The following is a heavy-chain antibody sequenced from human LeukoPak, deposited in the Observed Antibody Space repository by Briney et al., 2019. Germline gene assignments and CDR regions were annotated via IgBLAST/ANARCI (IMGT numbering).Heavy chain of an antibody. Sequence: EASVKVSCKASGYTFTSYGISWVRQAPGQGLEWMGWISAYNGSTNYAQKLQGRVTMTTDTSTSTAYMELRSLRSDDTAVYYCARDLVRDTAMVKVTWFDPWGQGTLVTVSS. CDR3: ARDLVRDTAMVKVTWFDP. D-gene: IGHD5-18*01. CDR2: ISAYNGST. CDR1: GYTFTSYG. V-gene: IGHV1-18*01. J-gene: IGHJ5*02.